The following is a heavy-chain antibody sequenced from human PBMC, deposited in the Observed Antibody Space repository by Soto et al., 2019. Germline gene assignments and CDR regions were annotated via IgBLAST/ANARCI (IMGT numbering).Heavy chain of an antibody. V-gene: IGHV1-69*02. CDR3: ANRGYSYGFVIY. CDR2: IIPMLGIA. D-gene: IGHD5-18*01. CDR1: GGTFSSYT. Sequence: QVQLVQSGAEVKKPGSSVKVSCKASGGTFSSYTFSWVRQAPGQGLEWMGRIIPMLGIANYAQKFQGRVTSTAGKSTSTAYMELSSLRSEDTAVYYCANRGYSYGFVIYWGQGALVTVSS. J-gene: IGHJ4*02.